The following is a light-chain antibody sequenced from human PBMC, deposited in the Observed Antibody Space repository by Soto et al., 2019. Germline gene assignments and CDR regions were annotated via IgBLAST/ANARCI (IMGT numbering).Light chain of an antibody. CDR1: QSVSSN. J-gene: IGKJ5*01. V-gene: IGKV3-15*01. CDR2: DAS. Sequence: EIVMTQSPATLSVSPGERATLSCRASQSVSSNLAWYQQKPGQAPRLLIYDASTRATGIPARFSGSGSGTEFTLTISSLQSEDFAVYYCQQYNNWTQITFGQGTRLEIK. CDR3: QQYNNWTQIT.